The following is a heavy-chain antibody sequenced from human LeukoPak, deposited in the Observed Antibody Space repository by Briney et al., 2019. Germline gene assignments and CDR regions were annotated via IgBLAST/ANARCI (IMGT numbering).Heavy chain of an antibody. V-gene: IGHV3-21*01. CDR1: GFTFSSYS. CDR3: ARAPTRYSSSWYWFDP. CDR2: ISSSSSYI. Sequence: GGSLRLSRAASGFTFSSYSMNWVRQAPGKGLEWVSSISSSSSYIYYADSVKGRFTISRDNAKNSLYLQMNSLRAEDTAVYYCARAPTRYSSSWYWFDPWGQGTLVTVSS. J-gene: IGHJ5*02. D-gene: IGHD6-13*01.